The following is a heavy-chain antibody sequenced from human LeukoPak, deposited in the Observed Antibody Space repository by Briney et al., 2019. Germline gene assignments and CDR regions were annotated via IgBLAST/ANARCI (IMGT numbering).Heavy chain of an antibody. CDR3: ARIREAGLRWFDP. J-gene: IGHJ5*02. D-gene: IGHD3-10*01. Sequence: PGGSLRLSCAASGFTFSDYYMSWIREAPGKGLEWVSYISSSGSTRYYADSVKGRFTISRDNAKNSLYLQMNSLRVEDTAVYYCARIREAGLRWFDPWGQGTLVTVSS. CDR1: GFTFSDYY. V-gene: IGHV3-11*04. CDR2: ISSSGSTR.